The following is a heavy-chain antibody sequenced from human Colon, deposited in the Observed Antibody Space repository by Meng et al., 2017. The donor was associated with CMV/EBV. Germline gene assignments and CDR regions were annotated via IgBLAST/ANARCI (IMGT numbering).Heavy chain of an antibody. J-gene: IGHJ4*02. V-gene: IGHV1-2*06. CDR1: GYTFTGYW. Sequence: SVNRSCKASGYTFTGYWMHWVRQAPGQGLEWMGRIKPSTGDTNYAQNFQGRVTVTRDTSISTVYMEVNSLTSDDTAVYYCTREGFDYWGQGALVTVSS. CDR3: TREGFDY. CDR2: IKPSTGDT.